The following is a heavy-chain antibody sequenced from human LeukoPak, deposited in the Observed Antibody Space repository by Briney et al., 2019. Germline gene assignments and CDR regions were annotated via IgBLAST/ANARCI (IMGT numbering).Heavy chain of an antibody. D-gene: IGHD3-10*01. Sequence: ASVKVSCKASGYTFTDYYIHWVRQAPGQGLEWMGWINPNSGGTNYAQKFQGRVTMTRDTSISTAYMELSRLRSDDTAVYYCARIGYYGSAPDYWGQGTLVTVSS. CDR3: ARIGYYGSAPDY. J-gene: IGHJ4*02. V-gene: IGHV1-2*02. CDR1: GYTFTDYY. CDR2: INPNSGGT.